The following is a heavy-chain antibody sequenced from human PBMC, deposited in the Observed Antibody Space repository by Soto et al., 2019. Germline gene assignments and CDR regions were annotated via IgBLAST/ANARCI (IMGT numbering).Heavy chain of an antibody. D-gene: IGHD1-26*01. CDR1: GFTFSDYP. CDR3: TRAAVRREDY. Sequence: EVQLVESGGGFVQPGGSLRLSCAASGFTFSDYPMNWIRQSPGKGLEWLSNINGGGDSIHTADSVKGRFTISRDNAKNSLYLQMNSLGVEDTAVYYCTRAAVRREDYWGQGTLVTVSS. J-gene: IGHJ4*02. V-gene: IGHV3-48*01. CDR2: INGGGDSI.